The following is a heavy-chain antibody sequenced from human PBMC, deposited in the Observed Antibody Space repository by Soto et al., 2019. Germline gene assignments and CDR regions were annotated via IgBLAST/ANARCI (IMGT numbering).Heavy chain of an antibody. CDR2: INAGNGNT. J-gene: IGHJ3*02. D-gene: IGHD2-15*01. CDR3: ARGLGRAASAFDM. CDR1: GYTFTSYT. V-gene: IGHV1-3*01. Sequence: ASLKDSCKSSGYTFTSYTMHWVRQAPGQRLEWMGWINAGNGNTKYSQKFQGRVTITRDTSASTAYMELSSLRSEDTAVYYCARGLGRAASAFDMWGQGTMVTVSS.